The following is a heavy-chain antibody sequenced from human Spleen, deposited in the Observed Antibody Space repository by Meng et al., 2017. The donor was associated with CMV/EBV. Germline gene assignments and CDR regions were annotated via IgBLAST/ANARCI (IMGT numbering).Heavy chain of an antibody. CDR1: GDSISSTTYY. Sequence: SETLSLTCTVSGDSISSTTYYWAWIRQSPGKGLEWIGSVYYSGTTYPNPSLKSRVTISVDTSRNQFSLKLTSMTAADTAVYHCARHGGGWYLSYFDHWGQGNLVTVSS. V-gene: IGHV4-39*01. D-gene: IGHD6-19*01. CDR2: VYYSGTT. CDR3: ARHGGGWYLSYFDH. J-gene: IGHJ4*02.